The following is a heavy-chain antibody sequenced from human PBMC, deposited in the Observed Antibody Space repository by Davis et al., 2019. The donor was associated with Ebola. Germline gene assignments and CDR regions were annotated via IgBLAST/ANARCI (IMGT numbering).Heavy chain of an antibody. CDR3: ARDAEESVLVVYAALLLDY. CDR1: GVTFSSYW. CDR2: IKQDGSEK. J-gene: IGHJ4*02. D-gene: IGHD2-8*02. V-gene: IGHV3-7*01. Sequence: GESLKISCAASGVTFSSYWMSWVRQAPGKGLEWVANIKQDGSEKYYVDSVKGRFTISRDNAKNSLYLQMNSLRAEDTAVYYCARDAEESVLVVYAALLLDYWGQGTLVTVSS.